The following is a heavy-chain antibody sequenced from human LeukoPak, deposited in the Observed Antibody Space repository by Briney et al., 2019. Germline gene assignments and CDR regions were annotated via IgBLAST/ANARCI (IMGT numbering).Heavy chain of an antibody. CDR2: INAGNGNT. CDR3: ARGRRDYYGSGSHNWFDP. D-gene: IGHD3-10*01. J-gene: IGHJ5*02. V-gene: IGHV1-3*01. CDR1: GYTFTSYA. Sequence: ASVKVSCKASGYTFTSYAMHWVRQAPGQRLEWMGWINAGNGNTKYSQKFQGRVTITRDTSASTAYMELSSLRSEDTAVYYCARGRRDYYGSGSHNWFDPWGQGTLVTVSS.